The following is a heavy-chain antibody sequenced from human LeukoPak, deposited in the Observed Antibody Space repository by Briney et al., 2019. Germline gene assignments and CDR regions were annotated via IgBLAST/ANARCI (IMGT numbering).Heavy chain of an antibody. D-gene: IGHD3-10*01. CDR2: VSDSGSTT. CDR1: GFPFSDYA. V-gene: IGHV3-23*01. CDR3: RRGSRETTMFYYYYMDV. Sequence: GGSLRLSCTASGFPFSDYAMNWVRHAPGEGLEWVAGVSDSGSTTYSAHSVKGRFTISRDDSKNTLSLHMTSLRADDTAIYYCRRGSRETTMFYYYYMDVWGKGTTVIVSS. J-gene: IGHJ6*03.